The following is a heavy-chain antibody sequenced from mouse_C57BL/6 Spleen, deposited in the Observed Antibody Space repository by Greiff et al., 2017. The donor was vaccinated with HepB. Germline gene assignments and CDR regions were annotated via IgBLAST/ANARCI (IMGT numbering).Heavy chain of an antibody. D-gene: IGHD3-2*02. CDR1: GFTFSDYG. CDR2: ISSGSSTI. Sequence: DVKLVESGGGLVKPGGSLKLSCAASGFTFSDYGMHWVRQAPEKGLEWVAYISSGSSTIYYADTVKGRFTISRDNAKNTLFLQMTSLRSEDTAMYYCARAAQATHFDYWGQGTTLTVSS. J-gene: IGHJ2*01. V-gene: IGHV5-17*01. CDR3: ARAAQATHFDY.